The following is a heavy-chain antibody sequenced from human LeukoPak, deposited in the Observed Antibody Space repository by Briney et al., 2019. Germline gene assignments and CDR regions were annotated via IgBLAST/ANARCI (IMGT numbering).Heavy chain of an antibody. V-gene: IGHV4-34*01. D-gene: IGHD3-22*01. Sequence: SETLSLTCAVYGESFSGYSWSWIRQPLGKGLEWIGEINHRGSTNYKPSLKSRVTISVDTSKNQFSLKLSSVTAADPAVYYCASYYYDSSGYYYDYWGQGNLVTVSS. J-gene: IGHJ4*02. CDR2: INHRGST. CDR3: ASYYYDSSGYYYDY. CDR1: GESFSGYS.